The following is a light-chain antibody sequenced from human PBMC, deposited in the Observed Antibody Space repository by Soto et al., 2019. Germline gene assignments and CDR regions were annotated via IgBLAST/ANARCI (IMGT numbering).Light chain of an antibody. CDR1: SSDIGGYKY. V-gene: IGLV2-14*01. J-gene: IGLJ2*01. CDR2: DVS. Sequence: QSALTQPASLSGSPGQSITISCTGTSSDIGGYKYVSWYQQHPGKAPKLMIYDVSNRPSGVSNRFSGSKSGNTASLTVSGLQAEDEADYYCSSYTTSGALVVFGGGTKLTV. CDR3: SSYTTSGALVV.